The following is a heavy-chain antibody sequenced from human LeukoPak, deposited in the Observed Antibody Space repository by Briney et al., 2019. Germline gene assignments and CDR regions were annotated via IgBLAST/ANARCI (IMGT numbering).Heavy chain of an antibody. CDR3: AREDY. CDR1: GGTFSSYA. J-gene: IGHJ4*02. Sequence: SVKVSCKASGGTFSSYAISWVRQAPGQGLEWMGGIIPIFGTANYAQKSQGRVTMTRDTSISTAYMELSRLRSDDTAVYYCAREDYWGQGTLVTVSS. CDR2: IIPIFGTA. V-gene: IGHV1-69*05.